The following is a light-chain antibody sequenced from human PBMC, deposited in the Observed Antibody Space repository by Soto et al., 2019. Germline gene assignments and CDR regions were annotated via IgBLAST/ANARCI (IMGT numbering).Light chain of an antibody. CDR2: EVS. CDR1: SSDVGGYNY. Sequence: QSALTQPASVSGSPGQSITISCTGTSSDVGGYNYVSWYQQHPGKAPKLMIYEVSNRPSGVSNRFSASKSGNTAPLHISGRQAEVEADYYCSSYTSSSTPYVFGTGTKLTVL. CDR3: SSYTSSSTPYV. V-gene: IGLV2-14*01. J-gene: IGLJ1*01.